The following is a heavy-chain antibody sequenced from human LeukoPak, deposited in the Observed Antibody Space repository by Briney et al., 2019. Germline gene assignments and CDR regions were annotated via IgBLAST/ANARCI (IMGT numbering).Heavy chain of an antibody. V-gene: IGHV4-59*01. D-gene: IGHD3-22*01. CDR3: AGASYDSSGVH. J-gene: IGHJ4*02. Sequence: SETLSLTCTVSGGSISSYYWSWIRQPPGKGLEWIGYIYYSGSANYNPSLKSRVTISVDTSKNQFSLKLSSVTAADTAVYYCAGASYDSSGVHWGQGTLVTVSS. CDR1: GGSISSYY. CDR2: IYYSGSA.